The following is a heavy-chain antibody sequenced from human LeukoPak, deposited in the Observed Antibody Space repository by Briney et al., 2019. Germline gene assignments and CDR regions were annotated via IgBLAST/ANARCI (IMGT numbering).Heavy chain of an antibody. Sequence: PSETLSLTCTVSGGSISNYYWSWIRQPPGKGLEWIGYFFYSGSTDYNPSLKSRVTISLDTSKSQLSLRLSSVTAADTAVYYCARLRGYCSGGSCSLNDYWGQGTLVTVSS. V-gene: IGHV4-59*01. J-gene: IGHJ4*02. CDR3: ARLRGYCSGGSCSLNDY. D-gene: IGHD2-15*01. CDR2: FFYSGST. CDR1: GGSISNYY.